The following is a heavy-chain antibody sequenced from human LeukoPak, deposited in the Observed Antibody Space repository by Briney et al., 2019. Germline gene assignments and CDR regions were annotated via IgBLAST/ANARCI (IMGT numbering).Heavy chain of an antibody. J-gene: IGHJ4*02. CDR1: GFTFSSYA. D-gene: IGHD3-22*01. V-gene: IGHV3-23*01. Sequence: QPGGSLRLSCAASGFTFSSYAMSWVRQAPGKGLEWVSAISGSGGSTYYADSVKDRFTISRDNSKNTLYLQMNSLRAEDTAVYYCAKDFVGFDYYDSSGYLFLPDYWGQGTLVTVSS. CDR2: ISGSGGST. CDR3: AKDFVGFDYYDSSGYLFLPDY.